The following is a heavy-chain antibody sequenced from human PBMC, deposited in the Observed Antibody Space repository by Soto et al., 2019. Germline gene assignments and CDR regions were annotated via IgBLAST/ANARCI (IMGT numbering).Heavy chain of an antibody. V-gene: IGHV3-23*01. Sequence: EVQLLESGGGLVQPGGSLRLSCAASGFTFGTYAMKWLRQAPGRGLECVSFISGSGRTTYYAESVKGRFTVSRDNSKCTMYLQMNSLRAEDTALYYCAKFRGPSYSYYYMDVWGKGTTVTVSS. J-gene: IGHJ6*03. CDR3: AKFRGPSYSYYYMDV. CDR1: GFTFGTYA. CDR2: ISGSGRTT. D-gene: IGHD3-16*01.